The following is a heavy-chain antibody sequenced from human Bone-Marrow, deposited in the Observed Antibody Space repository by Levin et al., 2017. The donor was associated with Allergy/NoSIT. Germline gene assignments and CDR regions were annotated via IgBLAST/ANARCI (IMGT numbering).Heavy chain of an antibody. Sequence: GGSLRLSCAVSGFTFSIYNMNWVRQAPGKGLEWLSYISSGSSTIFYADSVKGRFTISRDNAKNSLYLQMNSLRAEDTAVYYCARDYYNSGSYTFDSWGQGTLVTVSS. CDR3: ARDYYNSGSYTFDS. CDR1: GFTFSIYN. V-gene: IGHV3-48*01. J-gene: IGHJ4*02. D-gene: IGHD3-10*01. CDR2: ISSGSSTI.